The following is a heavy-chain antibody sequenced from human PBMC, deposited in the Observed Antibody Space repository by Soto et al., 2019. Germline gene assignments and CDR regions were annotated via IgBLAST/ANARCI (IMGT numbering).Heavy chain of an antibody. CDR1: GGTFSSYA. D-gene: IGHD2-2*02. V-gene: IGHV1-69*01. CDR2: IIPIFGTA. Sequence: QVQLVQSGAEVKKPGSSVKVSCKASGGTFSSYAISWVRQAPGQGLEWMGGIIPIFGTANYAQKFQGRVTITADESTSTAYMELSSLRSEDTAVYYCARDRLYCCSSTSCYTGIFDYWGQGTLVTVSS. J-gene: IGHJ4*02. CDR3: ARDRLYCCSSTSCYTGIFDY.